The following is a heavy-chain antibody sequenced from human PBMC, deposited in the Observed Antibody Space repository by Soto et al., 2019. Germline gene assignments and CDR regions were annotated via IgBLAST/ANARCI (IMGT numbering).Heavy chain of an antibody. CDR1: GFTFSSYG. D-gene: IGHD4-17*01. CDR3: AKGGGGFGDYWGSYYYYYYMDV. Sequence: QVQLVESGGGVVQPGRSLRLSCAASGFTFSSYGMHWVRQAPGKGLEWVAVISYDGSNKYYADSVKGRFTISRDNSKNTLYLQMERLRAADSAVYYWAKGGGGFGDYWGSYYYYYYMDVWGNGTTVTVSS. V-gene: IGHV3-30*18. J-gene: IGHJ6*03. CDR2: ISYDGSNK.